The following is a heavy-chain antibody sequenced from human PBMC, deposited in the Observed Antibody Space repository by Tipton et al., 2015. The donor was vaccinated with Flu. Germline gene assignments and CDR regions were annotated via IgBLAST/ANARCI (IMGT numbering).Heavy chain of an antibody. CDR3: AGRNADNYVLLDAFDL. D-gene: IGHD5-24*01. J-gene: IGHJ3*01. CDR1: GGSINRSS. CDR2: VYARGST. V-gene: IGHV4-4*07. Sequence: TLSLTCTVSGGSINRSSWSWIRHPAGKGLEWIGHVYARGSTHYNPSLQSRVTISADTSKNQFSLQLTSVTAADTARYYCAGRNADNYVLLDAFDLWGQGTLVTVSS.